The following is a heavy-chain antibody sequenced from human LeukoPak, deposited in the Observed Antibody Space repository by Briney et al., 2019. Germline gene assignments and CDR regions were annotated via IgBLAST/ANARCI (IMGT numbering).Heavy chain of an antibody. Sequence: GGSLRLSCAASGFTFSSYAMSWVRQAPGKGLEWVSAISGSGGSTYYADSVKGRFTISRDNSKNTLYLQMNSLRAEDTAVYYCAKDLHIPYYYDSNGIPDYWGQGTLVTVSS. V-gene: IGHV3-23*01. CDR2: ISGSGGST. J-gene: IGHJ4*02. CDR3: AKDLHIPYYYDSNGIPDY. CDR1: GFTFSSYA. D-gene: IGHD3-22*01.